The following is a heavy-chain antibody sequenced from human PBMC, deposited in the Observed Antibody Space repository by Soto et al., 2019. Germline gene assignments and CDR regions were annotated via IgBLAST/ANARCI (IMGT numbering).Heavy chain of an antibody. D-gene: IGHD6-19*01. Sequence: QVQLVQSGAEVKKSGAAVKISCKTSGFTFTNYYLHWVRQAPGQGLEWMGLINPAPGSTNYAEKFQGKATMTREMSPNTGYMQLGRLKFEDTGIYYCGRGGWAGYRSEGGFYLLGQGTHITVSS. V-gene: IGHV1-46*01. J-gene: IGHJ5*02. CDR1: GFTFTNYY. CDR2: INPAPGST. CDR3: GRGGWAGYRSEGGFYL.